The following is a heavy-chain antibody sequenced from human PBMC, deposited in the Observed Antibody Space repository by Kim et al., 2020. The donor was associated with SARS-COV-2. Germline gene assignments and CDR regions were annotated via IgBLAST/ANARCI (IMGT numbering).Heavy chain of an antibody. CDR3: ARDDTQGRSMVRGVVQPLDY. J-gene: IGHJ4*02. CDR1: GYTFTSYG. V-gene: IGHV1-18*04. D-gene: IGHD3-10*01. CDR2: ISAYNGNT. Sequence: ASVKVSCKASGYTFTSYGISWVRQAPGQGLEWMGWISAYNGNTNYAQKLQGRVTMTTDTSTSTAYMELRSLRSDDTAVYYCARDDTQGRSMVRGVVQPLDYWGQGTLVTVSS.